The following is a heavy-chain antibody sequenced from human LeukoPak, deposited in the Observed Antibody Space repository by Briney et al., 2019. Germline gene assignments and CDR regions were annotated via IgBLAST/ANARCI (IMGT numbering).Heavy chain of an antibody. J-gene: IGHJ4*02. Sequence: GGSPRLSCAASGFTFSSYGMHWVRQAPGKGLEWVTVISYDGSSKYYADSVKGRFTISRDNSKNTLHLQMNSLRDEDTAVYYCAKLRVPQQLADSFDYWGQGTLVTVSS. CDR1: GFTFSSYG. CDR2: ISYDGSSK. D-gene: IGHD6-13*01. CDR3: AKLRVPQQLADSFDY. V-gene: IGHV3-30*18.